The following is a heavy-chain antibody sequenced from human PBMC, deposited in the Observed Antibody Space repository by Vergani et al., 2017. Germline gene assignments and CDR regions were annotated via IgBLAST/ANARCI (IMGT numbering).Heavy chain of an antibody. D-gene: IGHD1-26*01. V-gene: IGHV1-69*01. CDR2: IIPIFGTA. CDR1: GGPFSSYA. CDR3: ARDADDSGSYYHGWFDP. Sequence: QVQLVQSGAEVKKPGSSVKVSCKASGGPFSSYAISWVRQAPGQGLEWMGGIIPIFGTANYAQKFQGRVTLTADESTSTAYMVLSSLRSEDTAVYYCARDADDSGSYYHGWFDPWAREPWSPSPQ. J-gene: IGHJ5*02.